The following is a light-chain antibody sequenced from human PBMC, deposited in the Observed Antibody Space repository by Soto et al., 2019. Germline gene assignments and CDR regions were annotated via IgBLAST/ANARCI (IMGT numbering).Light chain of an antibody. J-gene: IGKJ4*01. CDR2: AAS. CDR3: QKYNSAPLT. Sequence: DIQMTQSPSSLSAFVGDRVTIXXXASQGITNFLAWYQQKPGKVPKLLIYAASTLQSGVPSRFSGSGSGTDFTLTISSLQPEDVATYYCQKYNSAPLTFGGGTKVEIK. CDR1: QGITNF. V-gene: IGKV1-27*01.